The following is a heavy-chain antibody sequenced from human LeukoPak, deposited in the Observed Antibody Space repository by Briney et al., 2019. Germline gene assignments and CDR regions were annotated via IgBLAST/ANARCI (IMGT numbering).Heavy chain of an antibody. CDR3: AREDGDYYPYDY. CDR2: IYYSGST. J-gene: IGHJ4*02. CDR1: GGSISNYY. D-gene: IGHD4-17*01. Sequence: SETLSLTCTVSGGSISNYYWSWIRQPPGKGLEWIGYIYYSGSTNYNPSLKSRVTISVDTSKNQFSLKLSSVTAADTAVYYCAREDGDYYPYDYWGQGSLVTVSS. V-gene: IGHV4-59*01.